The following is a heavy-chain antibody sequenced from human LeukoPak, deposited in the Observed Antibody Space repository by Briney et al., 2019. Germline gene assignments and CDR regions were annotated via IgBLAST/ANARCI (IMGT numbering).Heavy chain of an antibody. CDR1: GGSFSGYY. V-gene: IGHV4-34*01. D-gene: IGHD1-26*01. J-gene: IGHJ5*02. Sequence: SETLSLTCAVYGGSFSGYYWSWIRQPPGKGLEWIGSMYYSGSTYYNPSLKSRVTMSVDTSKNQFSLKLRSVTAADTALYYCARVGATTSANWFDPWGQGTLVTVSS. CDR3: ARVGATTSANWFDP. CDR2: MYYSGST.